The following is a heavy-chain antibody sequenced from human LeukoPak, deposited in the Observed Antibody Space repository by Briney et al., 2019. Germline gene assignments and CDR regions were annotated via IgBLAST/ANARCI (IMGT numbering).Heavy chain of an antibody. CDR3: ARDRNSGSYYWAFDY. Sequence: GGSLRLSCAASGFTFSNAWMSWVRQAPGKGLEWVGRIKSKTDGGTTDYAAPVKGRFTISRDNAKNSLYLQMNSLRAEDTAVYYCARDRNSGSYYWAFDYWGQGTLVTVSS. CDR2: IKSKTDGGTT. J-gene: IGHJ4*02. V-gene: IGHV3-15*01. D-gene: IGHD1-26*01. CDR1: GFTFSNAW.